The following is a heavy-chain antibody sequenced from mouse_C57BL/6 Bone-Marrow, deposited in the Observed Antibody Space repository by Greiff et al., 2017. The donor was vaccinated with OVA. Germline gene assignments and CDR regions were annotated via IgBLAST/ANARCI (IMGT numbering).Heavy chain of an antibody. V-gene: IGHV5-4*01. J-gene: IGHJ4*01. CDR3: AREAKSSIYSIAMDY. CDR2: ISDGGSYT. Sequence: VQLKESGGGLVKPVGSLKLSCAASGFTFSSYAMSWVRQTPEKRLEWVATISDGGSYTYYPDNVKGRFTISRDNAKNNLYLQMSHLKSEDTAMYYCAREAKSSIYSIAMDYWGQGTSVTVSS. D-gene: IGHD2-1*01. CDR1: GFTFSSYA.